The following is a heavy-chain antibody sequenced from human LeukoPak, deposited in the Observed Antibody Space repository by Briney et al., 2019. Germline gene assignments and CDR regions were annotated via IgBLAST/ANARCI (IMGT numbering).Heavy chain of an antibody. V-gene: IGHV3-23*01. CDR3: AKLSDY. CDR1: GFTFGDYA. Sequence: GGSLRLSCTASGFTFGDYAMSWFRQAPGKGLEWVSTISISGGTTYYADSVKGRFTISRDNSKNTLYLQMNSLRAEDTAVYYCAKLSDYWGQGTLVTVSS. CDR2: ISISGGTT. D-gene: IGHD2/OR15-2a*01. J-gene: IGHJ4*02.